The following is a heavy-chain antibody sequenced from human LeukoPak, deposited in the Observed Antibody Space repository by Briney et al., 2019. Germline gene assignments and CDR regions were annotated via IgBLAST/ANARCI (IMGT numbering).Heavy chain of an antibody. Sequence: SETLSLTGTVSGGSISSSSYYWGWIRQPPGKGLEWIGSIYYSGSTYYNPSLKSRVTISVDTSKNQSSLKLSSVTAAETAVYYCARTRYYYNSRSYGAPYYFDYWGQGTLVTVSS. CDR3: ARTRYYYNSRSYGAPYYFDY. V-gene: IGHV4-39*01. J-gene: IGHJ4*02. CDR1: GGSISSSSYY. CDR2: IYYSGST. D-gene: IGHD3-10*01.